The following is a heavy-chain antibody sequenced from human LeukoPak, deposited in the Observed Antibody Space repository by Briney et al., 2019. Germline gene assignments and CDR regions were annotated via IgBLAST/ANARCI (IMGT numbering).Heavy chain of an antibody. CDR1: GGSISSYY. Sequence: PSETLSHTCTVSGGSISSYYWSWIRQPPGKGLEWIGYIYYSGSTNYNPSLKSRVTISVDTSKNQFSLKLSSVTAADTAVYYCARAVSSGWLTGHFDYWGQGTLVTVSS. CDR3: ARAVSSGWLTGHFDY. V-gene: IGHV4-59*01. CDR2: IYYSGST. D-gene: IGHD6-19*01. J-gene: IGHJ4*02.